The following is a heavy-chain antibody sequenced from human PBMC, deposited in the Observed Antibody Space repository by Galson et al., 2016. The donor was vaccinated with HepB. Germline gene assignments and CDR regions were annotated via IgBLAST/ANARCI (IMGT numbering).Heavy chain of an antibody. CDR1: GLSVSSYA. CDR3: PKGSYSSGSAVNWFDP. V-gene: IGHV3-23*01. Sequence: SLRLSCAVSGLSVSSYAMNWVRQAPGKGLEWVSSISGGGFNTYYGDSGEGRFTISRDNSKNTLYRQMNSLRVEDTALYYFPKGSYSSGSAVNWFDPWGQGTLVTVSS. J-gene: IGHJ5*02. CDR2: ISGGGFNT. D-gene: IGHD6-19*01.